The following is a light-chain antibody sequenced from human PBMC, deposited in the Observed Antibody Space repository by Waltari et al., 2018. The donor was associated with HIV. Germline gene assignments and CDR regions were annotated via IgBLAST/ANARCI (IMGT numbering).Light chain of an antibody. J-gene: IGLJ2*01. V-gene: IGLV1-51*01. CDR3: GTWDSSLSLV. Sequence: QSVLTQPPSVSAAPGQKVTISCSGSSSNIGNNYVSWYQQLPGTAPKLLIYDNNKRPPGIPDRFSGSKSGTSATLGITGLQTGDEADYYCGTWDSSLSLVFGGGTKLTVL. CDR2: DNN. CDR1: SSNIGNNY.